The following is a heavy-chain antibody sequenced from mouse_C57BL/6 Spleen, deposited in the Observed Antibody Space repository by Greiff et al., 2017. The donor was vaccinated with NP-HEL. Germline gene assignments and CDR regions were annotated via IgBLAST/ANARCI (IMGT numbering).Heavy chain of an antibody. J-gene: IGHJ4*01. CDR2: IRNKANGYTT. Sequence: EVKLMESGGGLVQPGGSLSLSCAASGFTFTDYYMSWVRQPPGQALEWMGFIRNKANGYTTEYSASVKGRFTISRDNSQSILYLQMNALRAEDSATYYCASLNWYYAMDYWGQGTSVTVSS. CDR1: GFTFTDYY. D-gene: IGHD4-1*02. CDR3: ASLNWYYAMDY. V-gene: IGHV7-3*01.